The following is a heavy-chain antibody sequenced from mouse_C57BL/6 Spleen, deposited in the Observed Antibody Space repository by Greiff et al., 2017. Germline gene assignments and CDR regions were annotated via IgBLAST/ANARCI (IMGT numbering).Heavy chain of an antibody. J-gene: IGHJ2*01. CDR1: GYTFTDYN. V-gene: IGHV1-22*01. Sequence: EVMLVESGPELVKPGASVKMSCKASGYTFTDYNMHWVKQSHGKSLEWIGYINPNNGGTSYNQKFKGKATLTVNKSSSTAYMELRSLTSEDSAVYYCARGGRGDYFDYWGQGTTLTVSS. CDR2: INPNNGGT. CDR3: ARGGRGDYFDY. D-gene: IGHD3-3*01.